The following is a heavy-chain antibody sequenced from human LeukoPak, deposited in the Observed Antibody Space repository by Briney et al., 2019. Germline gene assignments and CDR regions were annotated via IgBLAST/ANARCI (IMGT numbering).Heavy chain of an antibody. CDR3: ARRGDGYNLIYYFDY. J-gene: IGHJ4*02. V-gene: IGHV4-39*01. CDR2: IYYSGST. Sequence: SETLSLTCTVSGGSISSSSYYWGWLRQPPGKGLEWIGSIYYSGSTYYNPSLKSRVTISVDTSKNQFSLKLSSVTAADTAVYYCARRGDGYNLIYYFDYWGQGTLVTVSS. CDR1: GGSISSSSYY. D-gene: IGHD2-21*01.